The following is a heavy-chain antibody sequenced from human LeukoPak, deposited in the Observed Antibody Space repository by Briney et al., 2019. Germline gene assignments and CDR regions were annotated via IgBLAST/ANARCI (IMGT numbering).Heavy chain of an antibody. Sequence: SETLSLTCTVSGYSISSGYYWGWIRQPPGKGLEWIGSIYHSGSTYYNPSLKSRVTISVDTSKNQFSLKLSSVTAADTAVYYCARTVSYYDILTGYFYYFDYWGQGTLVTVSS. CDR2: IYHSGST. J-gene: IGHJ4*02. CDR3: ARTVSYYDILTGYFYYFDY. V-gene: IGHV4-38-2*02. CDR1: GYSISSGYY. D-gene: IGHD3-9*01.